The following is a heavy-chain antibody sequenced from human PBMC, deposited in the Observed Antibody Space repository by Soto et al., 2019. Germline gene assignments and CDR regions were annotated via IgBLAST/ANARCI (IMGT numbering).Heavy chain of an antibody. CDR1: GYTFTGYY. V-gene: IGHV1-2*04. CDR3: ARDPSITIGGVGIISAFGWFDP. J-gene: IGHJ5*02. D-gene: IGHD3-3*01. Sequence: ASVKVSCKASGYTFTGYYMHWVRQAPGQGLEWMGWINPNSGGTNYAQKFQGWVTMTRDTSISTAYMELSSLRSEDAAAYYCARDPSITIGGVGIISAFGWFDPWGQGTLDTVSS. CDR2: INPNSGGT.